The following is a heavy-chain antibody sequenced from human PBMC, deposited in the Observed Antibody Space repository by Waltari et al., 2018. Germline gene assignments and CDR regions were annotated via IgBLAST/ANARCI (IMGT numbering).Heavy chain of an antibody. CDR2: IIPILGIA. CDR3: ARSPRALNYLTSRRAEYFQH. V-gene: IGHV1-69*02. Sequence: QVQLVQSGAEVKKPGSSVKVSCKASGGTFSSYPISWVRQAPGQGLEWMGRIIPILGIANYAQKFQGRVTITADKSTSTAYMELSSLRSEDTAVYYCARSPRALNYLTSRRAEYFQHWGQGTLVTVSS. D-gene: IGHD4-4*01. J-gene: IGHJ1*01. CDR1: GGTFSSYP.